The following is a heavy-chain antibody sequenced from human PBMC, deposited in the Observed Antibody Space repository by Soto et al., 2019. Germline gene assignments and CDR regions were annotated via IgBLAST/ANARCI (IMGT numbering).Heavy chain of an antibody. CDR1: GFTFSSYA. CDR3: AKTLYIVVVPAAMVYFDY. V-gene: IGHV3-23*01. CDR2: ISGSGGST. J-gene: IGHJ4*02. D-gene: IGHD2-2*01. Sequence: PGGSLRLSCAACGFTFSSYAMSWVRQAPGKGLEWVSAISGSGGSTYYADSVKGRFTISRDNSKNTLYLQMNSLRAEDTAVYYCAKTLYIVVVPAAMVYFDYWGQGTLVTVSS.